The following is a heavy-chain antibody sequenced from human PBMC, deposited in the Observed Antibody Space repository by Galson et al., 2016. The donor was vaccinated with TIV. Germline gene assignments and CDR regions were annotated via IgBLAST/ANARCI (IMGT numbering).Heavy chain of an antibody. CDR3: AAVGGWLRGQKWSDP. CDR1: GGSITSTFFY. CDR2: VYYSGTT. J-gene: IGHJ5*02. D-gene: IGHD5-12*01. V-gene: IGHV4-39*07. Sequence: SETLSLTCTVSGGSITSTFFYWGWIRQPPGKGLEWIGSVYYSGTTSYNPSLESRVTISVDTSKSQFSLKLSSVTAADTAVYYCAAVGGWLRGQKWSDPWGQGILVTVSS.